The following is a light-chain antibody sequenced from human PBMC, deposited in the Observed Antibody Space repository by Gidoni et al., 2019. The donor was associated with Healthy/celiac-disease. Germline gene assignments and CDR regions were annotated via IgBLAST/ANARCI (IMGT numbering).Light chain of an antibody. CDR2: DAS. J-gene: IGKJ2*01. CDR3: HQRSNWPPRYT. V-gene: IGKV3-11*01. CDR1: QSVSSN. Sequence: ETVFTQAPATPSLSPGERATLPCRASQSVSSNLASYQQKPGQDPRILIYDASNRATCIPAAFSGSGSATAFSLPIISLVPPDFAVYYCHQRSNWPPRYTFGQGTKLEIK.